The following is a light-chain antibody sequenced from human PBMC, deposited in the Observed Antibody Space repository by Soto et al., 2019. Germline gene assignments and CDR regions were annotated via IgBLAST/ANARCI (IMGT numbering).Light chain of an antibody. J-gene: IGLJ2*01. CDR3: SSYISSSRVI. Sequence: QSVLTQPASVSGSPGQSITISCTGISSDVGGYNYVSWYQQHPDKAPKLMISEVSNRPSGVSDRFSGSKSGNTASLTISGLQAEDEADYYCSSYISSSRVIFGGGTKLTVL. CDR2: EVS. CDR1: SSDVGGYNY. V-gene: IGLV2-14*01.